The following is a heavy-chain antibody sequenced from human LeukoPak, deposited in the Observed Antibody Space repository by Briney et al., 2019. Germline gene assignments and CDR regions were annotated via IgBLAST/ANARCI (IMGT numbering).Heavy chain of an antibody. CDR1: GGSISSYN. CDR3: ASGDDYGDYVF. D-gene: IGHD4-17*01. V-gene: IGHV4-59*01. CDR2: IYYSGST. J-gene: IGHJ4*02. Sequence: SETLSLTCTVSGGSISSYNWSWIRQPPGKGLEWIGYIYYSGSTNYNPSLKSRVTISVDTSKNQFSLKLSSVTAADTAVYYCASGDDYGDYVFWGQGTLVTVSS.